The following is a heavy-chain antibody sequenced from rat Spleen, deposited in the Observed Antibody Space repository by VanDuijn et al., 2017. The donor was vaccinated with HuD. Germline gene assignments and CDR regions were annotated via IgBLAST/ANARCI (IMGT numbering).Heavy chain of an antibody. D-gene: IGHD1-9*01. CDR1: GFTFSHYD. J-gene: IGHJ2*01. Sequence: EVQLVASGGGLVQPGRSMKLSCAASGFTFSHYDMAWVRQAPTKGLEWVAHISSDGSSTYYRDSVKCRFTISRHNAKSTLYLQMDSLRSEDTATYCCTTANYGYNSAYWGQGVMVTVSS. CDR3: TTANYGYNSAY. CDR2: ISSDGSST. V-gene: IGHV5-27*01.